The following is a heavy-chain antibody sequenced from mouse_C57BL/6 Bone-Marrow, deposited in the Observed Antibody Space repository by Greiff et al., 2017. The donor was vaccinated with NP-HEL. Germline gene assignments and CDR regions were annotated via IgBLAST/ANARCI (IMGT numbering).Heavy chain of an antibody. CDR1: GYTFTSYG. D-gene: IGHD1-1*01. Sequence: VQLQQSGAELARPGASVKLSCKASGYTFTSYGISWVKQRTGQGLEWIGEIYPRSGNTYYNEKFKGKATLTADKSSSTAYMELRSLTSEDSAVYFCARRYYGSSPWSAYWGQGTLVTVSA. V-gene: IGHV1-81*01. J-gene: IGHJ3*01. CDR3: ARRYYGSSPWSAY. CDR2: IYPRSGNT.